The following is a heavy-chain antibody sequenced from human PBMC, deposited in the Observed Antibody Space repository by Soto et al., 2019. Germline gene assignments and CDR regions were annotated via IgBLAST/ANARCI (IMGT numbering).Heavy chain of an antibody. J-gene: IGHJ4*02. CDR1: GGSFSGYY. D-gene: IGHD3-10*01. Sequence: SETLSLTCAVYGGSFSGYYWSWIRQPPGKGLEWIGEINHSGSTNYNPSLKSRVTISVDTSKNQFSLKLSSVTAADTAVYYCERDHRLLWFGEFPLDYWGQGTLVTVSS. CDR2: INHSGST. CDR3: ERDHRLLWFGEFPLDY. V-gene: IGHV4-34*01.